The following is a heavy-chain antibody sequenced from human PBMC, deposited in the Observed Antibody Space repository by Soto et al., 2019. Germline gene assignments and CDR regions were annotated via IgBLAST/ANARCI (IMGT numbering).Heavy chain of an antibody. CDR1: GFTFSNYV. CDR2: ISSSGGTP. CDR3: AKGLYDNSGYYYSD. J-gene: IGHJ4*02. V-gene: IGHV3-23*01. Sequence: PGGSLRLSCTASGFTFSNYVMSWVRQAPGKGLEWVSSISSSGGTPYYEDAVEGRFTISRDNSRDTLFLQMHSLRVEDTAMYFCAKGLYDNSGYYYSDWGQGTLVTVSS. D-gene: IGHD3-22*01.